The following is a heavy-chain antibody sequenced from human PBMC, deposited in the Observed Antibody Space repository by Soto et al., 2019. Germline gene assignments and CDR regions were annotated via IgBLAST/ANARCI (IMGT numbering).Heavy chain of an antibody. V-gene: IGHV4-39*01. CDR3: ASHGITGSYCDAFDI. J-gene: IGHJ3*02. CDR1: GGSISSSRCH. Sequence: SETLSITCTVSGGSISSSRCHWGWIRQPPGKGLEWIASIKYSGTTFYNPSLKSRVTLSVDTSKNQFALKLSSVTAAETAVYYCASHGITGSYCDAFDISGQGTIVTGSS. D-gene: IGHD1-26*01. CDR2: IKYSGTT.